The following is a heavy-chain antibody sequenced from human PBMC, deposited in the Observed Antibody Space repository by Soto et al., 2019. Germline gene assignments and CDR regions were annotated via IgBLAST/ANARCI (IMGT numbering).Heavy chain of an antibody. Sequence: GGSLRLSCAASGYTFSDYDLSWIRQAQGKGLEWISYIDTSSTKVYYADSVKGRFTISRDNGKNSLFLERNSLRVEDTAVYFCASHYDLWSGYLSPVDYWGQGTLVTVSS. CDR2: IDTSSTKV. J-gene: IGHJ4*02. V-gene: IGHV3-11*01. CDR3: ASHYDLWSGYLSPVDY. CDR1: GYTFSDYD. D-gene: IGHD3-3*01.